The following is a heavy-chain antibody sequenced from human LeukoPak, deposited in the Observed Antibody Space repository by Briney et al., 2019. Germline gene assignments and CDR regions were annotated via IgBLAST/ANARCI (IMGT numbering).Heavy chain of an antibody. D-gene: IGHD2/OR15-2a*01. J-gene: IGHJ5*02. CDR3: ARVFFWFDP. CDR1: GGSISSYY. Sequence: PSETLSLTCTVSGGSISSYYRSWIRQPPGKGLEWIGYIYYSGSTNYNPSLKSRVTISVDTSKNQFSLKLSSVTAADTAVYYCARVFFWFDPWGQGTLVTVSS. V-gene: IGHV4-59*01. CDR2: IYYSGST.